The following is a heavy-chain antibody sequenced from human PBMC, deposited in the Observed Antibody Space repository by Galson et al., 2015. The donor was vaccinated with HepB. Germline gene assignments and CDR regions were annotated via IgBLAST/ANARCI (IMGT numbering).Heavy chain of an antibody. V-gene: IGHV4-59*08. D-gene: IGHD5-12*01. Sequence: LSLTCTVSGGSISSYYWSWIRQPPGKGLEWIGYIYYSGSTNYNPSLKSRVTISVDTSKNQFSLKLSSVTAADTAVYYCARHPPLRSGYDHYFDYWGQGTLVTVSS. CDR1: GGSISSYY. J-gene: IGHJ4*02. CDR3: ARHPPLRSGYDHYFDY. CDR2: IYYSGST.